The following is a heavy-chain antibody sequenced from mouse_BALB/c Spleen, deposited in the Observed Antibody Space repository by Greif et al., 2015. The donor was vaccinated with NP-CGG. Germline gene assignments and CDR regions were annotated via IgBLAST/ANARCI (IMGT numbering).Heavy chain of an antibody. CDR2: IHPNSGNI. CDR3: AKSGDYDNFFDD. V-gene: IGHV1S130*01. J-gene: IGHJ2*01. D-gene: IGHD2-4*01. Sequence: VQGVESGSVLVRPGASVKLSCKASGYTFTSSWMHWAKQRPGQGLEWIGEIHPNSGNINYNEKFKGKATLTVDTSSSTAYVDLSSLTSEDAAVYYCAKSGDYDNFFDDWGQGTTLTVSS. CDR1: GYTFTSSW.